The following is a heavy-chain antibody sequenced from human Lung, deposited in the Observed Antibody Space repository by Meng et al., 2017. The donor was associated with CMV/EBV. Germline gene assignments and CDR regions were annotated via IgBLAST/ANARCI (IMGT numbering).Heavy chain of an antibody. CDR3: ARRRKGLPGDYQGNY. D-gene: IGHD4-17*01. Sequence: GSLRLXCAVYGGSFSGYYWSWIRQPPGKGLEWIGEINHSGSTNYNPSLKSRVTISVDTSKNQFSLKLSSVTAADTAVYYCARRRKGLPGDYQGNYWGQGXLVTVSS. V-gene: IGHV4-34*01. CDR1: GGSFSGYY. J-gene: IGHJ4*02. CDR2: INHSGST.